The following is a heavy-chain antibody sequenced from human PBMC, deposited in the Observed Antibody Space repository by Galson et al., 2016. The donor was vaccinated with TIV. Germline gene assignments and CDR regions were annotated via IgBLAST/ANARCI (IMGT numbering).Heavy chain of an antibody. CDR3: ARGGDYGSDDYYVNWFDP. CDR2: AYYRSKWYN. Sequence: CAISGDSVSSNSATWNWIRQSPSRGLEWLGRAYYRSKWYNDYADSVTGRIAIKPDTARNQFSLQLYSVTPEDTAVYYCARGGDYGSDDYYVNWFDPWGPGTLVTVSS. D-gene: IGHD3-10*01. V-gene: IGHV6-1*01. CDR1: GDSVSSNSAT. J-gene: IGHJ5*02.